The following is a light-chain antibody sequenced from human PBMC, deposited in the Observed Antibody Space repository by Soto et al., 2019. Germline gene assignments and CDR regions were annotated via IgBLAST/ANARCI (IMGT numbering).Light chain of an antibody. CDR3: QQYANSPT. CDR1: QTVTNSY. J-gene: IGKJ1*01. Sequence: EIVLMQSPGTLSLSPGERATLSCRASQTVTNSYVAWYQQQLGQTPRLLIYGASIRATGIPDRFSGSGSGTDFTLTISGLEPEDSAVFYCQQYANSPTFGQGTKVEIK. CDR2: GAS. V-gene: IGKV3-20*01.